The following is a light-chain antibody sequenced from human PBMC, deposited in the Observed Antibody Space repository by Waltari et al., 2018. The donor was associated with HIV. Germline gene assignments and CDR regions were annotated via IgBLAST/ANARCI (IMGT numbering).Light chain of an antibody. J-gene: IGLJ3*02. CDR1: SSDIGMYHL. CDR3: CSFAGSTSWV. CDR2: EVT. Sequence: QSALTQPASVSGSPGQSITFSCTGTSSDIGMYHLVSWYQQHPGKAPRLMIYEVTKRPSGVSYRLSGSKSGNTASLTISGLQAEDEADYYCCSFAGSTSWVFGGGTRLTVL. V-gene: IGLV2-23*02.